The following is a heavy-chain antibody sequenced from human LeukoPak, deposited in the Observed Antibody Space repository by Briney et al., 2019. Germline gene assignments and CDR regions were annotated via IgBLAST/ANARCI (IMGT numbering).Heavy chain of an antibody. D-gene: IGHD3-22*01. V-gene: IGHV4-39*01. J-gene: IGHJ3*02. CDR1: GGSISSSSYY. CDR2: MYYSGST. CDR3: ARHTRRSSGYYSTVYDAFGI. Sequence: AETLSHTCTVSGGSISSSSYYWGSIRQPPGKGLEWLGRMYYSGSTHYNLSLKSRVTIHVDTAKNQYSLKLSSVTAADTAVYYCARHTRRSSGYYSTVYDAFGIWGQGTMVTVAS.